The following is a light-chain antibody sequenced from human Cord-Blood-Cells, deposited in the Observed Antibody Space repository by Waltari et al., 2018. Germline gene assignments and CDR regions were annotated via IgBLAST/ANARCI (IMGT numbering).Light chain of an antibody. Sequence: QSALTQPRSVSGSPGQSVTLSSTGPRRADGGYNYVPWYQQHPGKAPKLMIYDVSKRPSGVPDRFSVSKSGNTASLTISGLQAEDEADYYCCSYAGSYTWVFGGGTKLTVL. J-gene: IGLJ3*02. CDR2: DVS. CDR3: CSYAGSYTWV. V-gene: IGLV2-11*02. CDR1: RRADGGYNY.